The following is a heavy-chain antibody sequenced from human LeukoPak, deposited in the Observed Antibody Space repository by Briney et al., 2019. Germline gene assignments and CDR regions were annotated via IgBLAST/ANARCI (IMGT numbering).Heavy chain of an antibody. CDR2: IYYSGST. D-gene: IGHD5-18*01. V-gene: IGHV4-59*01. CDR3: ARDGGYSYGYKY. CDR1: GGSISSYY. Sequence: SETLSPTCTVSGGSISSYYWSWVRQPPGKGLEWIGYIYYSGSTNYNPSLKSRVTISVDTSKNQFSLKLSSVTAADTAVYYCARDGGYSYGYKYWGQGTLVTVSS. J-gene: IGHJ4*02.